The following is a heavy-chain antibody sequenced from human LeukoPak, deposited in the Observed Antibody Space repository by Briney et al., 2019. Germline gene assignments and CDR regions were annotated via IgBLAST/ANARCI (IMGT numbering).Heavy chain of an antibody. D-gene: IGHD3-22*01. Sequence: SETLSLTCTVSGGSISSYYWSWIRQPAGKGLEWIGRIYTSGSTNYNPSLKSRVTMSVDTSKNQFSLKLSSVTAADTAVYYCAATTYYYDSSGYKFDYWGQGTLVTVSS. CDR3: AATTYYYDSSGYKFDY. J-gene: IGHJ4*02. CDR1: GGSISSYY. CDR2: IYTSGST. V-gene: IGHV4-4*07.